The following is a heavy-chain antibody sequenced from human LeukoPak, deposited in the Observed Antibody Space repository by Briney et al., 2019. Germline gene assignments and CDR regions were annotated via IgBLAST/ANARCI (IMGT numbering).Heavy chain of an antibody. CDR1: GYTFTSYG. J-gene: IGHJ5*02. CDR3: ARDSLGYCSSTSCYGAFDP. Sequence: ASVKVSCKASGYTFTSYGISWVRQAPGQGLEWMGWISAYNGNTNYAQKLQGGVTMTTDTSTSTAYLELRSLRSDDTAVYYCARDSLGYCSSTSCYGAFDPWGQGTLVTVSS. D-gene: IGHD2-2*01. V-gene: IGHV1-18*01. CDR2: ISAYNGNT.